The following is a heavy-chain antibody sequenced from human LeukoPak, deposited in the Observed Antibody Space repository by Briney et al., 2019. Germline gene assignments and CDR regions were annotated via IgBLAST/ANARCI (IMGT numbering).Heavy chain of an antibody. CDR1: GGSISSYY. V-gene: IGHV4-4*07. CDR2: IYTSGST. Sequence: SETLSLTCTVSGGSISSYYWSWIRQPPGKGLEWIGRIYTSGSTNYNPSLKSRVTMSVDTSKNQFSLKLSSVTAADTAVYYCARGFPHYYDSSGYYLNPEFDYWGQGTLVTVSS. D-gene: IGHD3-22*01. J-gene: IGHJ4*02. CDR3: ARGFPHYYDSSGYYLNPEFDY.